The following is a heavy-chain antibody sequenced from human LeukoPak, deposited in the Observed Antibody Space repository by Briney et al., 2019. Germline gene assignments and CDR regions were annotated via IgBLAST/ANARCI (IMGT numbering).Heavy chain of an antibody. Sequence: PGGSLRLSCAASGFTVSSNYMSWVRQAPGKGLEWASVIYSGGSTYYADSVKGRFTISRDNSKNTLYLQMNSLRAEDTAVYYCARERGEYYGMDVWGQGTTVTVSS. CDR2: IYSGGST. V-gene: IGHV3-66*02. D-gene: IGHD3-10*01. CDR1: GFTVSSNY. CDR3: ARERGEYYGMDV. J-gene: IGHJ6*02.